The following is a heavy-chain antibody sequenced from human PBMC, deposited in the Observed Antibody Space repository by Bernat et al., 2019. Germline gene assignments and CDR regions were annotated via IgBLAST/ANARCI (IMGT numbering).Heavy chain of an antibody. D-gene: IGHD2-15*01. V-gene: IGHV3-48*03. Sequence: EVQLVESGGGLVQPGGSLRLSCAASGFTFSSYELNWVRQAPGKGLEWISYISSSGSAIYYADSVKGRFTISRDNAKNSLYLQMNNLRAEDTAVYYCASEGSFDDFDYWGQGTLVTVSS. CDR1: GFTFSSYE. CDR2: ISSSGSAI. J-gene: IGHJ4*02. CDR3: ASEGSFDDFDY.